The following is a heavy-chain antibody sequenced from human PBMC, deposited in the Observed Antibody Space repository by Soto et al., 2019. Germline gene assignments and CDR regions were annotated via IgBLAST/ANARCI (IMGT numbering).Heavy chain of an antibody. CDR1: GLPFSSYA. J-gene: IGHJ4*02. Sequence: QVQLVESGGGVVQPGRSLRLSCAVSGLPFSSYAMHWVRQAPGKGLEWVAGTTWDGNSNYYAESVRGRSTISRDNPKSTLYLQLNGLRAEDTAVYFCARAPIFDLWYFDYWGQGTLVTVSS. CDR3: ARAPIFDLWYFDY. V-gene: IGHV3-30-3*01. CDR2: TTWDGNSN. D-gene: IGHD3-10*01.